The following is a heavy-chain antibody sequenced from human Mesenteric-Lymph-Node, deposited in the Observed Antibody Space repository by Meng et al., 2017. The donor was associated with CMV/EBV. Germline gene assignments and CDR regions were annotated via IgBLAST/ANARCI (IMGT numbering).Heavy chain of an antibody. CDR1: GFTFSSYA. CDR2: ISGIGGST. J-gene: IGHJ4*02. D-gene: IGHD6-13*01. V-gene: IGHV3-23*01. CDR3: AKTGFSSWYAANFDY. Sequence: GGSLRLSCAASGFTFSSYAMSWVRQAPGKGLEWVSAISGIGGSTYYADSVKGRFTISRDNSKNTLYLQMNSLRAEDTAVYYCAKTGFSSWYAANFDYWGQGTLVTVSS.